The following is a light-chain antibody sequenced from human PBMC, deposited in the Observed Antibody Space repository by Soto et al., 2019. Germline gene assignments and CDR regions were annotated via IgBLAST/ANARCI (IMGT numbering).Light chain of an antibody. V-gene: IGLV2-8*01. CDR2: EVS. CDR3: SSYAGSNNYGV. Sequence: QSVLTQPPSASGSPGQSVTISCTGTSSDVGGYNDVSWYQQHPGKAPKLMIYEVSKRPSGVPDRFSGSKSGNSASLTVSGLQAEDEADYYCSSYAGSNNYGVFGGGTKVTVL. J-gene: IGLJ2*01. CDR1: SSDVGGYND.